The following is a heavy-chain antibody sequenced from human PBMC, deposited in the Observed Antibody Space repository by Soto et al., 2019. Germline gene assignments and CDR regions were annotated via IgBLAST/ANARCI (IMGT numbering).Heavy chain of an antibody. J-gene: IGHJ4*02. D-gene: IGHD3-22*01. CDR3: ARGLYSSGFSWGFFDY. Sequence: QVQLQQWGAGLLKPSETLSLTCAVYGGSFSGYYCSWIRQPPGKGPEWIGEINHSGSTNYNPSLKSRVTISVDTSKNQFALKLSSVTAADTAVYYCARGLYSSGFSWGFFDYWGQGTLVTVSS. V-gene: IGHV4-34*01. CDR2: INHSGST. CDR1: GGSFSGYY.